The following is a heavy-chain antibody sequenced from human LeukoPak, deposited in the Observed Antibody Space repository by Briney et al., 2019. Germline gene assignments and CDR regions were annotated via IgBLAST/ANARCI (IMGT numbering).Heavy chain of an antibody. J-gene: IGHJ4*02. CDR2: ISYDGSNK. V-gene: IGHV3-30*03. Sequence: PGRSLRLSCAASGFTFSSYGMHWVRQAPGKGLEWVAVISYDGSNKYYADSVKGRFTISRDNSKNTLYLQMNSLRAEDTAVYYCARVFLAFTAGTAHYWGQGTLVTVSS. CDR3: ARVFLAFTAGTAHY. CDR1: GFTFSSYG. D-gene: IGHD1-14*01.